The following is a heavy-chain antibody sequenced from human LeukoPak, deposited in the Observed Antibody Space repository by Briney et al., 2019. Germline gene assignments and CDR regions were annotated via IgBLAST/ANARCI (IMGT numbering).Heavy chain of an antibody. Sequence: SETLSLTCTVSGGSISSYYWSWIRQPPGKGLEWIGYIYYSGSTNYNPSLKSRVTISVDTSKNRFSLKLSSVTAADTAVYYCARLDSRITIFGVVPPDVWGKGTTVTVSS. CDR3: ARLDSRITIFGVVPPDV. J-gene: IGHJ6*04. D-gene: IGHD3-3*01. V-gene: IGHV4-59*01. CDR2: IYYSGST. CDR1: GGSISSYY.